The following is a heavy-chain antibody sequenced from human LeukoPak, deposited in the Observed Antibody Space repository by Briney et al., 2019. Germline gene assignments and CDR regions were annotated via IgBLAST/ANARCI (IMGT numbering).Heavy chain of an antibody. CDR2: ISGYNGNT. J-gene: IGHJ4*02. V-gene: IGHV1-18*01. CDR1: GYTFTSYG. CDR3: ARGSSSGSHYYFDY. Sequence: GASVKVSCKASGYTFTSYGISWVRQAPGQGLGWMGWISGYNGNTNYAQKFQGRVTMTTDTSTSTAYMELRSLRSDDTAVYYCARGSSSGSHYYFDYWGQGTLVTVSS. D-gene: IGHD6-19*01.